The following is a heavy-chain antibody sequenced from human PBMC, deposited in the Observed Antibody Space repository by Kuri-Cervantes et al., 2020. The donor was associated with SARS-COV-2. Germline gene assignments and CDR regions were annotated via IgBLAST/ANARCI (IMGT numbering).Heavy chain of an antibody. V-gene: IGHV1-8*01. Sequence: ASVKVSCKASGYTFTSYDINWVRQATGQGLEWMGWMNPNSGNTGYAQKFQGRVTMTRNTSISTAYMELSSLRAEDTAVYYCARAEVEMATITLYYYGMDVWGQGTTVTVSS. J-gene: IGHJ6*02. CDR1: GYTFTSYD. D-gene: IGHD5-24*01. CDR3: ARAEVEMATITLYYYGMDV. CDR2: MNPNSGNT.